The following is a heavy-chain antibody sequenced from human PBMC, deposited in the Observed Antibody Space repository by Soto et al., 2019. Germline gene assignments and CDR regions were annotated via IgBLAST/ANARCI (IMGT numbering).Heavy chain of an antibody. D-gene: IGHD6-19*01. CDR3: AKDVASGWYSGLLYYFDY. V-gene: IGHV3-30*18. CDR1: GFTFSSYG. Sequence: QVQLVESGGGVVQPGRSLRLSCAASGFTFSSYGMHWVRQAPGKGLEWVAVISYDGSNKYYADSVKGRFTISRDNSKNTLYLQMNSLRAEDTAVYYCAKDVASGWYSGLLYYFDYWGQGTLVTVSS. J-gene: IGHJ4*02. CDR2: ISYDGSNK.